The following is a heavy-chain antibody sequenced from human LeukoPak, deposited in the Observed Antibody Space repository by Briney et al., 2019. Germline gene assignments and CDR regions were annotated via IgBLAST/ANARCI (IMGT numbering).Heavy chain of an antibody. V-gene: IGHV4-4*07. J-gene: IGHJ5*02. CDR1: GGSISSYY. Sequence: SETLSLTCTVSGGSISSYYWSWIRQPAGKGLEWIGRIYTSGSINYNPSLMSRVTISVDTSKNQFSLKLSSVTAADTAVYYCARHTAEKYNWFDRWGQGTLVTVSS. CDR3: ARHTAEKYNWFDR. D-gene: IGHD5-24*01. CDR2: IYTSGSI.